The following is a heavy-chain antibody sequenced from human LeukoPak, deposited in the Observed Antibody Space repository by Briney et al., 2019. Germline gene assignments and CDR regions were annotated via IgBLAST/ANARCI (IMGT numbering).Heavy chain of an antibody. CDR3: ARGGGWGYCTNGVCQGDFDY. CDR1: VYTFTDYY. Sequence: GASVKVSCKASVYTFTDYYMRWVRQAPGQGLEWMGWINPNSGGTNYAQKFQGRVTMTRDTSISTAYMELSRLRSDDTAVYYCARGGGWGYCTNGVCQGDFDYWGQGTLVTVSS. V-gene: IGHV1-2*02. D-gene: IGHD2-8*01. CDR2: INPNSGGT. J-gene: IGHJ4*02.